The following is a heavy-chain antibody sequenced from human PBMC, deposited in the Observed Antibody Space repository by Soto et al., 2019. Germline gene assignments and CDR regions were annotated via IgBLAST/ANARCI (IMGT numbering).Heavy chain of an antibody. J-gene: IGHJ3*02. CDR3: ATDRWIRGAFDI. V-gene: IGHV1-24*01. CDR2: FDPEDGET. CDR1: GYTLTELS. Sequence: ASVKVSCKVSGYTLTELSMHWVRQAPGKGLEWMGGFDPEDGETIYAQKLQGRVTMTEDTSTDTAYMELSSLRSEDTAVYYCATDRWIRGAFDIWGQETMVTVSS. D-gene: IGHD5-12*01.